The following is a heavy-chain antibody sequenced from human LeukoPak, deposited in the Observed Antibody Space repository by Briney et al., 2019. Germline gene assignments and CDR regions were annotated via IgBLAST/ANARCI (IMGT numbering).Heavy chain of an antibody. Sequence: SETLSLTCAVSGGSISSYYWSWIRQPPGKGLEWIGYIYYSGGTNYNPSLYSRVTISVDTSKNQFSLKLSSVTAADTAVYYCARVLDTSMIDDAFDIWGQGTMVTVSS. V-gene: IGHV4-59*01. CDR3: ARVLDTSMIDDAFDI. CDR1: GGSISSYY. D-gene: IGHD5-18*01. J-gene: IGHJ3*02. CDR2: IYYSGGT.